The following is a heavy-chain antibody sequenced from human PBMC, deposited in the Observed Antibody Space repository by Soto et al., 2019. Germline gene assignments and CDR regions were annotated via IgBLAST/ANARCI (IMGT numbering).Heavy chain of an antibody. D-gene: IGHD3-9*01. CDR3: ARGIRICENVCQYYFDY. V-gene: IGHV1-8*01. Sequence: ASVKVSCKASGYTFTSYDINWVRQATGQGLEWMGWMNPNSGNTGYAQKFQGRVTMTRNTSISTAYMELSSLRSEDTAVYYCARGIRICENVCQYYFDYWGQGTLVTVSS. J-gene: IGHJ4*02. CDR2: MNPNSGNT. CDR1: GYTFTSYD.